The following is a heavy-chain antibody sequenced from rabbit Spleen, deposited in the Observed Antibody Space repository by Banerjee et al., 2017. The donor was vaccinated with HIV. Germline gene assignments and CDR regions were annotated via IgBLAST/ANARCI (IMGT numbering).Heavy chain of an antibody. D-gene: IGHD6-1*01. Sequence: QSLEESGGDLVKPGASLTLTCIASGVSFSGNSYMCWVRQAPGKGLEWIACIDTGSSGFTYFASWAKGRFTISKTSSTTVTLQMTSLTAADTATYFCASAYSDIYFNFWGQGTLVTVS. CDR1: GVSFSGNSY. CDR3: ASAYSDIYFNF. J-gene: IGHJ4*01. CDR2: IDTGSSGFT. V-gene: IGHV1S40*01.